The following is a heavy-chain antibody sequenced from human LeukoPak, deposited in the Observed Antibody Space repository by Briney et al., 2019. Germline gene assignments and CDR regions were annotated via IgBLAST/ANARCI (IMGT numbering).Heavy chain of an antibody. J-gene: IGHJ6*02. Sequence: GGSLRLSCAASGFTLSSSAMHWVRQAPGKGLEWVAVISHDGSKQNSADSVKGRFTISRDTSKNTLYLQMNSLRAEDTAVYYCARDPSDTPLVNYYYYYGMDVWGLGTTVTVSS. CDR1: GFTLSSSA. D-gene: IGHD5-18*01. CDR2: ISHDGSKQ. CDR3: ARDPSDTPLVNYYYYYGMDV. V-gene: IGHV3-30-3*01.